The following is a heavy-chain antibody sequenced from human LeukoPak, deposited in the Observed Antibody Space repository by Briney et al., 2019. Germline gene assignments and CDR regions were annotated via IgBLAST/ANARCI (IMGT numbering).Heavy chain of an antibody. D-gene: IGHD2-2*01. Sequence: PGGSLRLSCVASGFTFSSHHMNWVRQTPGKGLESVATIKPDGSEKYYVDSVKGRFTISGDNAKSSLYLQMNSLRADDTGVYFCARMSSYCDYWGQGTLVTVSS. CDR3: ARMSSYCDY. CDR2: IKPDGSEK. V-gene: IGHV3-7*01. CDR1: GFTFSSHH. J-gene: IGHJ4*02.